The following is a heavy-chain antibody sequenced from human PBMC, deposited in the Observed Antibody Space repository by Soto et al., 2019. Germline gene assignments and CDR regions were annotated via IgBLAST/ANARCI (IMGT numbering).Heavy chain of an antibody. CDR1: GFTFSSYT. J-gene: IGHJ4*02. CDR3: ARGTIVARKNLDY. Sequence: QVQLVESGGGVVQPGKSLRLSCVASGFTFSSYTMHWARQAPGKGLEWVTVISIRGGDEYYAESVRGRITISREDSKKTRYLQMDSLRVEDTAVYYCARGTIVARKNLDYWGQGTLDTVSS. CDR2: ISIRGGDE. D-gene: IGHD5-12*01. V-gene: IGHV3-30*03.